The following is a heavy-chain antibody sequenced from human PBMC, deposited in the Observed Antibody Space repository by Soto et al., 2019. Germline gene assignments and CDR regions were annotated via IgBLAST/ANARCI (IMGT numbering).Heavy chain of an antibody. D-gene: IGHD3-10*01. Sequence: WGSLTLSCAASGFTFSSSLIPLVRQAPGKGLVWVSRINSDGSSTSYADSVKGRFTISRDNAKNTLYLQMNSLRAEDTAVYYCARGASKGRGSGRYYNYWGQGTLVTVS. CDR1: GFTFSSSL. V-gene: IGHV3-74*01. CDR2: INSDGSST. J-gene: IGHJ4*02. CDR3: ARGASKGRGSGRYYNY.